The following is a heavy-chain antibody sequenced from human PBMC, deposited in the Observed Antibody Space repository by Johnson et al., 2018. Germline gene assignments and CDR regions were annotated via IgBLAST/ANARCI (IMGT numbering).Heavy chain of an antibody. CDR1: GFTFSSYG. D-gene: IGHD6-19*01. V-gene: IGHV3-33*01. CDR2: IWYDGNNK. Sequence: QVQLVQSGGGVVQPGRSLRLSCAASGFTFSSYGMHWVRQAPGTGLEWVAVIWYDGNNKFYADSVKGRFTVSRDNSKNTLYLQMNSLSAEDTAVYYCAGDHGGPATGHSSGWYIYWGQGTLVTVSS. CDR3: AGDHGGPATGHSSGWYIY. J-gene: IGHJ4*02.